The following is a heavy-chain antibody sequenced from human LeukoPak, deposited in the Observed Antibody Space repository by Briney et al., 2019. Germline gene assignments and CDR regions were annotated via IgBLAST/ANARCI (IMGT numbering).Heavy chain of an antibody. Sequence: SETLSLTCAVYGGSFSGYYWSWIRQPPGKGLEWIGEINHSGSTNYNPSLKSRVTISVDTSKNQFSLKLSSVTAADTAVYYCARGYSYSSSWYGSSGWFDPWGQGTLVTVSS. D-gene: IGHD6-13*01. CDR1: GGSFSGYY. CDR2: INHSGST. CDR3: ARGYSYSSSWYGSSGWFDP. V-gene: IGHV4-34*01. J-gene: IGHJ5*02.